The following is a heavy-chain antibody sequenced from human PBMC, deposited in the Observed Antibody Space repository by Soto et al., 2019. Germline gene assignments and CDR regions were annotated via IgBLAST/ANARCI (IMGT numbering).Heavy chain of an antibody. V-gene: IGHV3-33*01. Sequence: GGSLRLSCAASGFTFSSYGMHWVRQAPGKRLEWVAVIWYDGSNKYYADSVKGRFTISRDNSKNTLYLQMNSLRAEDTAVYYCARDRGRVVAYYYYGMDVWGQGTTVTVSS. D-gene: IGHD2-15*01. CDR1: GFTFSSYG. CDR2: IWYDGSNK. J-gene: IGHJ6*02. CDR3: ARDRGRVVAYYYYGMDV.